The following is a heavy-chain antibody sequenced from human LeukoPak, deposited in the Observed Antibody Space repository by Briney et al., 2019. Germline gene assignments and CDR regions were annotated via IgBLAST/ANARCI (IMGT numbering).Heavy chain of an antibody. J-gene: IGHJ3*02. V-gene: IGHV1-69*13. D-gene: IGHD3-16*02. Sequence: ASVKVSCKASGGTFSSYAISWVRQAPGQGLEWMGGIIPIFGTANYAQKIQGRVTITADESTSTAYMELSSLRSEDTAVYYCARGGIVGSAFDIWGQGTMVTVSS. CDR2: IIPIFGTA. CDR3: ARGGIVGSAFDI. CDR1: GGTFSSYA.